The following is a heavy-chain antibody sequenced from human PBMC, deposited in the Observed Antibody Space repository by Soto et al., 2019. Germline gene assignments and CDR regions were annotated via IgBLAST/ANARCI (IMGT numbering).Heavy chain of an antibody. J-gene: IGHJ5*02. CDR2: ISGSGGST. CDR3: AGSSDWYAWFDP. D-gene: IGHD6-19*01. Sequence: EVQLLESGGGLVQPGGSLRLSCAASGFTFSSYAMSWVRQAPGKGLEWVSAISGSGGSTYYADSVKGRFTISRDNSKSTLYLRMNSLRAEDTAVYYCAGSSDWYAWFDPCGQGTLVTVSS. CDR1: GFTFSSYA. V-gene: IGHV3-23*01.